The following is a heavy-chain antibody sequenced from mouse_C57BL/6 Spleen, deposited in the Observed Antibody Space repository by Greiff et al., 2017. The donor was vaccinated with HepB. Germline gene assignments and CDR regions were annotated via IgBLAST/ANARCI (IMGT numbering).Heavy chain of an antibody. J-gene: IGHJ2*01. CDR1: GYAFSSSW. Sequence: VMLKESGPELVKPGASVKISCKASGYAFSSSWMNWVKQRPGKGLEWIGRIYPGDGDTNYNGKFKGKVTLTADKSSSTAYMQLSSLTSEDSAVYFCARPLPGSYYFDYWGQGTTLTVSS. V-gene: IGHV1-82*01. CDR3: ARPLPGSYYFDY. CDR2: IYPGDGDT.